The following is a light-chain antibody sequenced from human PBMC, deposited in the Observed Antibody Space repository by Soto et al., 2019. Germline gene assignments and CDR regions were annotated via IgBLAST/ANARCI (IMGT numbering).Light chain of an antibody. CDR2: ETS. Sequence: IQMTQSPSSLSASVGDRVTITCRASQSLSSRLTWYQQKPGEAPKLLIYETSSLHSGVPSRFSGSGSETDFPLTINSLQPEDVATYYCQQSFSPPYTFGQGTKLEIK. CDR3: QQSFSPPYT. J-gene: IGKJ2*01. V-gene: IGKV1-39*01. CDR1: QSLSSR.